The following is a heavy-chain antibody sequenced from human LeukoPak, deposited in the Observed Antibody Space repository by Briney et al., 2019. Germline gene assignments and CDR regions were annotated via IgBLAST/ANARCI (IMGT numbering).Heavy chain of an antibody. Sequence: GGSLRLSCAASGFTFSSYAMNWVRQAPGKGLEWVSSISSSSSYIYYADSVKGRFTISRDNAKNSLYLQMNSLRAEDTAVYYCARDHPTYYDFWSGYYSGFDYWGQGTLVTVSS. CDR2: ISSSSSYI. J-gene: IGHJ4*02. CDR3: ARDHPTYYDFWSGYYSGFDY. V-gene: IGHV3-21*01. D-gene: IGHD3-3*01. CDR1: GFTFSSYA.